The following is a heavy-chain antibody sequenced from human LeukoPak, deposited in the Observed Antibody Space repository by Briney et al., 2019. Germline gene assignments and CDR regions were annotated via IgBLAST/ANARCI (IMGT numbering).Heavy chain of an antibody. D-gene: IGHD2-2*03. CDR2: IYYSGST. CDR3: ASHMDNVVVPAAMDY. Sequence: SETLSLTCTVSGGSISSSSYYWGWIRQPPGKGLEWIGSIYYSGSTYYNPSLKSRVTISVDTSKNQFSLKLSSVTAADTAVYYCASHMDNVVVPAAMDYWGQGTLVTVSS. V-gene: IGHV4-39*01. J-gene: IGHJ4*02. CDR1: GGSISSSSYY.